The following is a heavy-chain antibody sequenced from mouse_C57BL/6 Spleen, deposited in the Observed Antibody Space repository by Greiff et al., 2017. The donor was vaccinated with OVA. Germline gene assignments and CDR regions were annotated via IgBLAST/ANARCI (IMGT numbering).Heavy chain of an antibody. CDR1: GYTFTEYT. V-gene: IGHV1-62-2*01. Sequence: VQLQQSGAELVKPGASVKLSCKASGYTFTEYTIHWVKQRSGQGLEWIGWFYPGSGSIKYNEKFKDKATLTADKSSSTVYMELSRLTSEDSAVYFCARHEDDDYDEANYFDYWGQGTTLTVSS. J-gene: IGHJ2*01. D-gene: IGHD2-4*01. CDR2: FYPGSGSI. CDR3: ARHEDDDYDEANYFDY.